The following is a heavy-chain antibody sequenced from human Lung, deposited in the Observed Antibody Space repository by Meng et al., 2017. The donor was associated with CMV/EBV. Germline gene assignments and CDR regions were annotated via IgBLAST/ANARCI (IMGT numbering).Heavy chain of an antibody. CDR1: GFTFSTYD. J-gene: IGHJ4*02. V-gene: IGHV3-13*01. CDR3: ARARSPTHFDY. CDR2: IGTVGDT. Sequence: GGSLRLXCTASGFTFSTYDFHWVRQPTGKGLEWVSSIGTVGDTYSIGSVKGRFIIPREDAKNSVYLQMNGLRDGDTGLYYCARARSPTHFDYWGQGALVTVSS.